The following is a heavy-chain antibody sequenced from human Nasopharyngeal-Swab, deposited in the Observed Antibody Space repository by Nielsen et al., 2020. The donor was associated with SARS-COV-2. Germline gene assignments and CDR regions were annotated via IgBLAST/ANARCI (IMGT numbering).Heavy chain of an antibody. D-gene: IGHD6-13*01. CDR2: IYYSGST. J-gene: IGHJ6*02. Sequence: SETLSLTCTVSGGSISSSSYYWGWLRQPPGKGLEWIGSIYYSGSTYYNPSLKSRVTISVDTSKNQCSLKLSSVTAADTAVYYCVGSSWYGDYYYYYGMDVWGQGTTVTVSS. CDR3: VGSSWYGDYYYYYGMDV. V-gene: IGHV4-39*07. CDR1: GGSISSSSYY.